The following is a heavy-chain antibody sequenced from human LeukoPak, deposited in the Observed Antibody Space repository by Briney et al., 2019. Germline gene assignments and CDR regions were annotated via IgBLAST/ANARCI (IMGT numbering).Heavy chain of an antibody. J-gene: IGHJ3*02. CDR3: AREEDCSGGICYLGNAFDI. Sequence: SETLSLTCAVYGGSFSGYYWSWIRQPPGKGLEWTGEINHSGSTNYNASLKSRVTISVGTSKNQFSLKLSSVTVADTAVYYCAREEDCSGGICYLGNAFDIWGQGTMVTVSS. CDR2: INHSGST. D-gene: IGHD2-15*01. CDR1: GGSFSGYY. V-gene: IGHV4-34*01.